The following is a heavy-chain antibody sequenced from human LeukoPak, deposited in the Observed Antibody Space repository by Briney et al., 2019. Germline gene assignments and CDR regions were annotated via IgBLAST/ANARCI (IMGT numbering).Heavy chain of an antibody. CDR3: ARDFTLTATNWD. CDR2: ISSSSSYI. Sequence: PGGSLRLSCAASGFTFSSYSMNWVRQAPGKGLEWVSSISSSSSYIYYADSVKGRFTISRDNAKNSLYLQMNSLRAEDTAVYYCARDFTLTATNWDWGQGTLVTVSS. V-gene: IGHV3-21*01. CDR1: GFTFSSYS. D-gene: IGHD5-24*01. J-gene: IGHJ4*02.